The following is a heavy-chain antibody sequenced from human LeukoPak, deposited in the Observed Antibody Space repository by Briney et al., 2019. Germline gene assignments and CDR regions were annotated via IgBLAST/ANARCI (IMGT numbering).Heavy chain of an antibody. J-gene: IGHJ4*02. Sequence: PSETLSLTCTVSGGSISSYYWSWIRQPPGEGLGWVGYIYYSGSTNYNPSLKTRVTISIDTSKTQFSLKLSSVTAADTAVYYCARLSGARIAAAGLFDDWGQGTLVTVSS. V-gene: IGHV4-59*08. CDR2: IYYSGST. CDR3: ARLSGARIAAAGLFDD. CDR1: GGSISSYY. D-gene: IGHD6-13*01.